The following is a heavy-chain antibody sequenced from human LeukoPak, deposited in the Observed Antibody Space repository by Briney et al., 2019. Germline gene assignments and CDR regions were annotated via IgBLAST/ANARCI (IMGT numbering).Heavy chain of an antibody. CDR3: ARPLDYYDSSGYNAFDI. CDR2: IYPGDSDT. J-gene: IGHJ3*02. V-gene: IGHV5-51*01. CDR1: GYSFTSYW. Sequence: GESLKISCKGSGYSFTSYWIGWVRQMPGKGLEWMGIIYPGDSDTRYSPSFQGQVTISADKSISTAYLQWSSLKASDTVMYYCARPLDYYDSSGYNAFDIWGQGTMVTVSS. D-gene: IGHD3-22*01.